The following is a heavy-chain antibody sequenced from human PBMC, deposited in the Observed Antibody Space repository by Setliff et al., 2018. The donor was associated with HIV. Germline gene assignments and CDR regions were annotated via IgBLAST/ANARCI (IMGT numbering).Heavy chain of an antibody. V-gene: IGHV4-39*07. CDR2: IYYSGKT. J-gene: IGHJ2*01. CDR1: GGSISSSTYY. CDR3: ARDEWGQWMVHWYFDL. Sequence: SETLSLTCTVSGGSISSSTYYWGWIRQPPGKGLEWIGRIYYSGKTNYNPSLKSRVTISIDTSKNQFSLKLSSVTAADTAVYYCARDEWGQWMVHWYFDLWGRGTVVTVSS. D-gene: IGHD6-19*01.